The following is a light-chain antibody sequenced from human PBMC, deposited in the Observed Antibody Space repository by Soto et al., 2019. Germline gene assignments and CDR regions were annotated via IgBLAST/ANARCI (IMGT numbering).Light chain of an antibody. CDR2: TND. Sequence: QSVLTQPPSASGTPGQRVTISCSGIFSNIGSNYVYWYQQLPGTAPKLLIFTNDQRTSGVPGRFSGSKSGTSASLAISGLRSEDEADYYCAVWDDSLRGWVFGGGTKVTVL. CDR3: AVWDDSLRGWV. J-gene: IGLJ3*02. CDR1: FSNIGSNY. V-gene: IGLV1-47*02.